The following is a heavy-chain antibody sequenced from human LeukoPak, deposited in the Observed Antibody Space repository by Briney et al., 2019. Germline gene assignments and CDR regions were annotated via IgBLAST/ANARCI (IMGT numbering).Heavy chain of an antibody. D-gene: IGHD6-19*01. V-gene: IGHV1-2*02. CDR3: ARVASSGWHEIINWFDP. CDR1: GYTFTGYY. CDR2: INPNSGGT. Sequence: ASVKVSCKASGYTFTGYYMHWVRQAPGQGLEWMGWINPNSGGTNYAQKFQGRVTMTRDTSISTAYMELSRLRSDATAVYYCARVASSGWHEIINWFDPWGQGTLVTVSS. J-gene: IGHJ5*02.